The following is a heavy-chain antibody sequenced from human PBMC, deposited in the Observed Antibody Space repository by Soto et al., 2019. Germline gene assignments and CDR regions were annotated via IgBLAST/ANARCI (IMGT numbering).Heavy chain of an antibody. J-gene: IGHJ4*02. V-gene: IGHV5-51*01. CDR3: ARYVPGIAVAGTLWFFDY. CDR1: GYRFTNYW. CDR2: IYPGDSDT. Sequence: GESLKISCKGSGYRFTNYWIGWVRQMPGKGLEWMGIIYPGDSDTRYSPSFQGQVTISADKSISTAYLQWSSLKASDTAMYYCARYVPGIAVAGTLWFFDYLGKGTPVTVCS. D-gene: IGHD6-19*01.